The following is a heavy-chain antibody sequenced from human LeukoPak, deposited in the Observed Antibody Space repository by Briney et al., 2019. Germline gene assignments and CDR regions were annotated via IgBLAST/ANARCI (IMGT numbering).Heavy chain of an antibody. CDR2: VYYIGST. V-gene: IGHV4-59*08. D-gene: IGHD5-24*01. Sequence: SETLSLTCTVSGDSISGYFWSWIRQPPGKGLEWIGYVYYIGSTKYNPSLKGRVTISVDTSKNQFSLKLSSVTAADTAVYYCARGARAGYNLEPFDYWGQGTLVTVSS. J-gene: IGHJ4*02. CDR1: GDSISGYF. CDR3: ARGARAGYNLEPFDY.